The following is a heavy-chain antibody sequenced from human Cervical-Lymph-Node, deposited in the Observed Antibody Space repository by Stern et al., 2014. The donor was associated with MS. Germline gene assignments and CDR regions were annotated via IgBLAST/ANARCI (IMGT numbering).Heavy chain of an antibody. J-gene: IGHJ6*02. CDR3: ARVGIAVAGHYYYYGMDV. V-gene: IGHV1-69*01. CDR1: GGTFSSYA. D-gene: IGHD6-19*01. CDR2: IIPIFGTA. Sequence: VQLVESGAEVKKPGSSGKVSCKAFGGTFSSYAISWVRQAPGQGLEWMGGIIPIFGTANYAQKFQGRVTITADESTSTAYMELSSLRSEDTAVYYCARVGIAVAGHYYYYGMDVWGQGTTVTVSS.